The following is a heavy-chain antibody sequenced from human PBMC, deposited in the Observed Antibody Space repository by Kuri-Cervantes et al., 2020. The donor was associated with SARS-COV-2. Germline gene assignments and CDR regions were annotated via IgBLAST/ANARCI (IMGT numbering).Heavy chain of an antibody. V-gene: IGHV1-69*13. D-gene: IGHD6-13*01. J-gene: IGHJ6*02. CDR1: GYTFTSYA. CDR2: IIPIFGTA. Sequence: SVKVSCKASGYTFTSYAMHWVRQAPGQGLEWMGGIIPIFGTANYAQKFQGRVTITADESTSTAYMELSSLRSEDTAVYYCARVNSSSWLLSNPYYYYGMDVWGQGTTVTVSS. CDR3: ARVNSSSWLLSNPYYYYGMDV.